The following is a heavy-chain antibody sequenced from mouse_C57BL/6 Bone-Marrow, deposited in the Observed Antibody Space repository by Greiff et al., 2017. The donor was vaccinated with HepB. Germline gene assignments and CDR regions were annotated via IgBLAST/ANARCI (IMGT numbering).Heavy chain of an antibody. V-gene: IGHV1-64*01. Sequence: QVQLQQPGAELVKPGASVKLSCKASGYTFTSYWMHWVKQRPGQGLEWIGMIHPNSGSTNYNEKFKSKATLTVDKSSSTAYMQLSSLTSEDSAVYYCAKEVYSSTRYFDVWGTGTTVTVSS. D-gene: IGHD1-1*01. CDR3: AKEVYSSTRYFDV. J-gene: IGHJ1*03. CDR2: IHPNSGST. CDR1: GYTFTSYW.